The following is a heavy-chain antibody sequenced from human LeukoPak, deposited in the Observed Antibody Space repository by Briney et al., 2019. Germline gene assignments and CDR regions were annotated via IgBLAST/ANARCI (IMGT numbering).Heavy chain of an antibody. J-gene: IGHJ4*02. CDR2: IYYSGNT. Sequence: PSETLSLTCTVSGGSISSYYWSWVRQPPGKGLEWVGYIYYSGNTNYNPSLRSRVTISVDTSKNQFSLKLSSVTAADTAVYYCARSYCGGDCCFDYWGQGTLVTVSS. CDR1: GGSISSYY. D-gene: IGHD2-21*02. V-gene: IGHV4-59*08. CDR3: ARSYCGGDCCFDY.